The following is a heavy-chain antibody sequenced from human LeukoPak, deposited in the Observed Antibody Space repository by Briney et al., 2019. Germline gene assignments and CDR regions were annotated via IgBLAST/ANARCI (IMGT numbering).Heavy chain of an antibody. CDR1: GFTFSSYG. Sequence: GGSLRLSCAASGFTFSSYGMHWVRQAPGKGLEWVAVISYDGSNKYYADSVKGRFTIPRDNSKNTLYLQMNSLRAEDTAVYYCAKDLRAAAGTYWGQGTLVTVSS. CDR3: AKDLRAAAGTY. V-gene: IGHV3-30*18. D-gene: IGHD6-13*01. J-gene: IGHJ4*02. CDR2: ISYDGSNK.